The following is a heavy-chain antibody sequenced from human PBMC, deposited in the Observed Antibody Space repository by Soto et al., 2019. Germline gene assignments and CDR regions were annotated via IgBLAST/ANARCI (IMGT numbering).Heavy chain of an antibody. Sequence: SETLSLTCTVSGGSISSYYWSWIRQPPGKGLEWIGYIYYSGSTNYNPSLKSRVTISVDTSKNQFSLKLSSVTAADTAVYYCASKGSSSRYWYYGMDVWGQGTTVTVSS. CDR2: IYYSGST. J-gene: IGHJ6*02. V-gene: IGHV4-59*01. D-gene: IGHD6-6*01. CDR1: GGSISSYY. CDR3: ASKGSSSRYWYYGMDV.